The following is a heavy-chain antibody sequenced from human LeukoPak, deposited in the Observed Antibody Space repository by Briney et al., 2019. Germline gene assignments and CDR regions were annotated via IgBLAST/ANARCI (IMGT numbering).Heavy chain of an antibody. Sequence: PSETLSLTCTVSAYSPSSGYYWGWIRQPPGKGLEWIGSIYHSGSTYYNPSLKCRVTISVDTCRHQFSLKLSSVTAADTAVYYCAREEPSYSGSYYDYWGQGTLVTVSS. J-gene: IGHJ4*02. CDR3: AREEPSYSGSYYDY. CDR2: IYHSGST. V-gene: IGHV4-38-2*02. D-gene: IGHD1-26*01. CDR1: AYSPSSGYY.